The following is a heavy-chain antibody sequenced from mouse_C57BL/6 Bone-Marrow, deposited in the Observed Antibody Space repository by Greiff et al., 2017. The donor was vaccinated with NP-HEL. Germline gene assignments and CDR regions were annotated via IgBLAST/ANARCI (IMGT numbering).Heavy chain of an antibody. Sequence: VQLQQPGAELVRPGSSVKLSCKASGYTFTSYWMDWVKQRPGQGLEWIGNIYPSDSETHYNQKFKDKATLTVDKSSSTAYMQLSSLTSEDSAVYYCATTVVATDYFDYWGQGTTLTVSS. CDR3: ATTVVATDYFDY. J-gene: IGHJ2*01. V-gene: IGHV1-61*01. CDR2: IYPSDSET. CDR1: GYTFTSYW. D-gene: IGHD1-1*01.